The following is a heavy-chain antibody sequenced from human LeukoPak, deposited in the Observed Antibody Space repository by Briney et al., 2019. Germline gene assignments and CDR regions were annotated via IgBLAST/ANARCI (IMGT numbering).Heavy chain of an antibody. D-gene: IGHD2-15*01. J-gene: IGHJ4*02. CDR2: ISYDGSNK. CDR1: GFTFSSYG. CDR3: AKDFNIVVVVAALDY. V-gene: IGHV3-30*18. Sequence: GGSLRLSCAASGFTFSSYGMHWVRQAPGKGLEGVAVISYDGSNKYYADSVKGRFTISRDNSKNTLYLQMNSLRAEDTAVYYCAKDFNIVVVVAALDYWGQGTLVTVSS.